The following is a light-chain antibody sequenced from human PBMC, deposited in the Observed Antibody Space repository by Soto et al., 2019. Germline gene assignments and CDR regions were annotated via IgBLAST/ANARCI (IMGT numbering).Light chain of an antibody. Sequence: QLVLTQPPSVSGAPGQRVTISCTGGSSNIGAGYDVHWYRQFPGTAPKLLVSGNNNRPSGISDRFSASKSGSSASLAITGLQAEDEADYYCQSYDTSLRAWVFGGGTKLTVL. CDR2: GNN. V-gene: IGLV1-40*01. J-gene: IGLJ3*02. CDR1: SSNIGAGYD. CDR3: QSYDTSLRAWV.